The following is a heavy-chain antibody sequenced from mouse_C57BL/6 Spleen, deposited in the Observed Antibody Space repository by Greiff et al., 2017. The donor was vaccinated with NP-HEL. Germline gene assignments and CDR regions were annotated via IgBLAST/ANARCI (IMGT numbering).Heavy chain of an antibody. J-gene: IGHJ4*01. CDR1: GYAFSSYW. Sequence: QVQLKESGAELVKPGASVKISCKASGYAFSSYWMNWVKQRPGKGLEWIGQIYPGDGDTNYNGKFKGKATLTADKSSSTAYMQLSSLTSEDSAVYFCAREGIGAMDYWGQGTSVTVSS. V-gene: IGHV1-80*01. CDR3: AREGIGAMDY. CDR2: IYPGDGDT.